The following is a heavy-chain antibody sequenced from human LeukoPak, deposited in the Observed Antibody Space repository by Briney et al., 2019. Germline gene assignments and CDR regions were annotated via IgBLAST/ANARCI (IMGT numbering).Heavy chain of an antibody. V-gene: IGHV4-34*01. D-gene: IGHD3-10*01. CDR3: ARGARPGSYYTFDY. CDR1: GGSFSGYY. Sequence: SETLSLTCAVYGGSFSGYYWSWIRQPPGKGLEWIGEINHSGSTNYNPSLKSRVTISVDTSKNQFSLKLSSVTAADTAVYYCARGARPGSYYTFDYWGQGTLVTVSS. CDR2: INHSGST. J-gene: IGHJ4*02.